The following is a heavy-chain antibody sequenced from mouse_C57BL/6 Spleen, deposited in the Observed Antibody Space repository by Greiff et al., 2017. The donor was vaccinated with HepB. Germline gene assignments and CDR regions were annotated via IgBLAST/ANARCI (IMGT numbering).Heavy chain of an antibody. J-gene: IGHJ2*01. CDR1: GFTFSSYA. V-gene: IGHV5-4*03. CDR2: ISDGGSYT. Sequence: EVKVEESGGGLVKPGGSLKLSCAASGFTFSSYAMSWVRQTPEKRLEWVATISDGGSYTYYPDNVKGRFTISRDNAKNNLYLQMSHLKSEDTAMYYCARAGYYGSSPYYFDYWGQGTTLTVSS. CDR3: ARAGYYGSSPYYFDY. D-gene: IGHD1-1*01.